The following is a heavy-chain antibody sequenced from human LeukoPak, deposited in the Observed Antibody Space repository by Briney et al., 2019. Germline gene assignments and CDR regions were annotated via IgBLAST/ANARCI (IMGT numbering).Heavy chain of an antibody. CDR3: ASGYYDFWSGPIRAPYYYYYGMDV. CDR2: IYYSGST. CDR1: GGSISSYY. J-gene: IGHJ6*02. Sequence: SETLSLTCTVSGGSISSYYWSWIRQPPGKGLEWIGYIYYSGSTNYNPSLKSRVTISVDTSKNQFSLKLSSVTAEDTAVYYCASGYYDFWSGPIRAPYYYYYGMDVWGQGTTVTVSS. D-gene: IGHD3-3*01. V-gene: IGHV4-59*01.